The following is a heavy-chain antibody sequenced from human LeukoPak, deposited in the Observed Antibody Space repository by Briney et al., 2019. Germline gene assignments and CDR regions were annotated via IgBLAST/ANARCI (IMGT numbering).Heavy chain of an antibody. V-gene: IGHV3-23*01. Sequence: GGSLRLSCAASGFTVSSTYMSWVRQAPGKGLEWVSASSASGGGTFYADSVKGRFTISRDNSKNTLYLQMNGLRAEDTAVYYCAKNVESYRPYYFDYWGQGTLVTVSS. CDR1: GFTVSSTY. CDR2: SSASGGGT. J-gene: IGHJ4*02. D-gene: IGHD3-16*02. CDR3: AKNVESYRPYYFDY.